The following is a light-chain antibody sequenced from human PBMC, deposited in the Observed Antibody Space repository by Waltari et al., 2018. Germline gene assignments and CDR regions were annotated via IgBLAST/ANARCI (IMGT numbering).Light chain of an antibody. J-gene: IGKJ1*01. Sequence: DIVMTQSPASLAVSLGERATINCKSIHSVLYSSNNKNYLAWFQQKPGQPPRLLIYWASTRESGVPDRFSGSGSGTDFTLTVSSLQAEDVAVYYCQQYYSSPRTFGQGTKVEIK. CDR2: WAS. V-gene: IGKV4-1*01. CDR1: HSVLYSSNNKNY. CDR3: QQYYSSPRT.